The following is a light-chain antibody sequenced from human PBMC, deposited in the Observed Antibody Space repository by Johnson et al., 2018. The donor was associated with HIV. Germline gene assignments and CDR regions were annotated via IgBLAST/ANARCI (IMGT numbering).Light chain of an antibody. CDR2: DNN. V-gene: IGLV1-51*01. CDR1: NSNIGNNY. CDR3: GTWDSRLSGGV. J-gene: IGLJ1*01. Sequence: QSVLTQPPSVSAAPGQKVTISCSGSNSNIGNNYVSWYQQLPGTAPKLLIYDNNKRPSGIPDRFSGSKSGTSATLGITGLQTGDEADYFCGTWDSRLSGGVFGSGTKVTVL.